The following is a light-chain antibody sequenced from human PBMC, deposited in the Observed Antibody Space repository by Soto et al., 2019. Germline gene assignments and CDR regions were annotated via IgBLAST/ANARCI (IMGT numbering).Light chain of an antibody. V-gene: IGLV1-44*01. CDR2: IND. CDR1: SSNIAGNT. J-gene: IGLJ7*01. Sequence: QSVLTQPPSLSGTPGQRVTISCSGSSSNIAGNTVHWYQHLPGTAPKLLIYINDQRPSGVPGRFSASTSGTSASLAISGLQSDDEADYYCATWDDDLNAAVFGGGTLLTVL. CDR3: ATWDDDLNAAV.